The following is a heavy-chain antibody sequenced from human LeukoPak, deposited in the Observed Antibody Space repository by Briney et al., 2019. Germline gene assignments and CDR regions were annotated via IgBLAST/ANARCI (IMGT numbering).Heavy chain of an antibody. CDR1: GFTFSSYA. Sequence: QPGGSLRLSCAASGFTFSSYAMHWVRQAPGKGLEWVADMWFDGKNEHFADSVKGRSTISRDNSKNTMYLQINNVRAEDTAVYYCARDRHCTNGVCHSSPGMDVWGQGTTVTVSS. J-gene: IGHJ6*02. CDR2: MWFDGKNE. D-gene: IGHD2-8*01. CDR3: ARDRHCTNGVCHSSPGMDV. V-gene: IGHV3-33*08.